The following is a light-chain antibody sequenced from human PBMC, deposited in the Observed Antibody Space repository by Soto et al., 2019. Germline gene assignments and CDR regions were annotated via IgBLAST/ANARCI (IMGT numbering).Light chain of an antibody. CDR2: DAS. CDR3: QQYGSSLT. Sequence: EIALTQSPATLSLSPVERATLSCTASQSVSSYLSWYQQKPGRAPRLLIYDASNRATGISARFSGSGSGTDFTLSISRLASEDFAVYYCQQYGSSLTFGGGTKVDIK. J-gene: IGKJ4*01. CDR1: QSVSSY. V-gene: IGKV3-20*01.